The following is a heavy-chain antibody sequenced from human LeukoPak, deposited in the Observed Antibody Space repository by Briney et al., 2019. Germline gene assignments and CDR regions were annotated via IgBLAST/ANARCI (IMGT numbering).Heavy chain of an antibody. D-gene: IGHD2-2*01. V-gene: IGHV5-51*01. CDR1: GYSFTSYW. CDR3: ARGGPIVVVPAAMLWFDP. J-gene: IGHJ5*02. Sequence: PGESLKISCKGSGYSFTSYWIGWVRLMPGKGLEWMGIIYPGDSDTRYSPSFQGQVTISADKSISTAYLQWSSLKASDTAMYYCARGGPIVVVPAAMLWFDPWGQGTLVTVSS. CDR2: IYPGDSDT.